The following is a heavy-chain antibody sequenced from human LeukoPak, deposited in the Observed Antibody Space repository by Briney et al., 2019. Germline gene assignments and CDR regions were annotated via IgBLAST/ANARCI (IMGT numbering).Heavy chain of an antibody. CDR3: AKDNYDILTGPTGGLDY. V-gene: IGHV3-9*01. Sequence: GRSLRLSCAAAGFTFDDYAMHWVRQAPGKGLEWVSGISWNSGSIGYADSVKGRFTISRDNAKNSLYLQMNSLRAEDTALYYCAKDNYDILTGPTGGLDYWGQGTLVTVSS. CDR1: GFTFDDYA. J-gene: IGHJ4*02. CDR2: ISWNSGSI. D-gene: IGHD3-9*01.